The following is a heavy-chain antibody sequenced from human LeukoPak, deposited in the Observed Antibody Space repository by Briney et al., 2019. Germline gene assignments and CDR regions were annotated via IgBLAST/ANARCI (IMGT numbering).Heavy chain of an antibody. CDR2: IYYSGRT. J-gene: IGHJ4*02. V-gene: IGHV4-39*01. CDR3: ARLSHGSGSYYKRRYNYYFDY. CDR1: GGSISSSSYY. Sequence: SETLSLTCTVSGGSISSSSYYWGWIRHPPGKGLEWIGSIYYSGRTYYNPSLKRRVTISVDTSKNQFSLKLSSVTAADTAVYYCARLSHGSGSYYKRRYNYYFDYWGQGTLVTVSS. D-gene: IGHD3-10*01.